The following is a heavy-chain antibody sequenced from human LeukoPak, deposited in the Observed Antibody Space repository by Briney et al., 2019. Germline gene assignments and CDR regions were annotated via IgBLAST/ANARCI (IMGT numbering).Heavy chain of an antibody. J-gene: IGHJ2*01. CDR2: IHYDGAT. CDR3: ARGGGNYWYFDL. V-gene: IGHV4-39*01. D-gene: IGHD3-16*01. CDR1: GGSISGRRYY. Sequence: PSETLSLTCSVSGGSISGRRYYWGWIRQPPGRGLEWIGSIHYDGATYYNPSLKSRVTMSVDTSENQVSLKLRSGTAADTAVYYCARGGGNYWYFDLWGRGTLVTVSS.